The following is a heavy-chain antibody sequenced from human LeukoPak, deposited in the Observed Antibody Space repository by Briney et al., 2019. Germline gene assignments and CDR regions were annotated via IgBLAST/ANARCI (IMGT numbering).Heavy chain of an antibody. Sequence: GGSLPHSSAASGFTFGGYEMNWVRQAPGKGLEWVSYISSSGSTINYADSVKGRFTISRDNAKNSLYLQMSSLRAEDTAVYYCASFYDSTGRGYWGPGTLVTVSS. D-gene: IGHD3-22*01. J-gene: IGHJ4*02. CDR3: ASFYDSTGRGY. V-gene: IGHV3-48*03. CDR2: ISSSGSTI. CDR1: GFTFGGYE.